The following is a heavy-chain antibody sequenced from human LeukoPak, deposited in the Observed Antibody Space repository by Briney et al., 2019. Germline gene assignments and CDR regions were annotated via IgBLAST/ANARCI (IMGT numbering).Heavy chain of an antibody. D-gene: IGHD5-12*01. CDR2: IYYSGST. CDR1: GGSISSSSYY. CDR3: ARDVSGYDPYYYYYYMDV. Sequence: PSETLSLTCTVSGGSISSSSYYWGWIRQPPGKGLEWIGSIYYSGSTNYNPSLKSRVTISVDTSKNQFSLKLSSVTAADTAVYYCARDVSGYDPYYYYYYMDVWGKGTTVTVSS. J-gene: IGHJ6*03. V-gene: IGHV4-39*07.